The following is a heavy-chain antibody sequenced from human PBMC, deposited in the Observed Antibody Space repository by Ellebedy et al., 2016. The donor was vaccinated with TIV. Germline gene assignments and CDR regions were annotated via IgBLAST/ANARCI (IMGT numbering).Heavy chain of an antibody. J-gene: IGHJ4*02. Sequence: AASVKVSCKGSGYPFTGYFLHWVRQAPGQGLEWMAWINPNSCDTSSAQKFQGRVTLTRDTSSSAAYMELRRLGSDDTAVYYCARESIAASGTFDYWGQGTLVTVSS. CDR3: ARESIAASGTFDY. CDR2: INPNSCDT. D-gene: IGHD6-13*01. CDR1: GYPFTGYF. V-gene: IGHV1-2*02.